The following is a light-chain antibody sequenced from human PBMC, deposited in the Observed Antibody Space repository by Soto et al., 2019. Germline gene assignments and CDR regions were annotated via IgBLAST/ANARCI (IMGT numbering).Light chain of an antibody. CDR3: RQRSTWPPFT. Sequence: EIVLTQSPATVSVSPGERVTLFCRASQSVRTSLAWYQQKAGQAPKVLIYDASNRVVGVPDRFSGSGSGTDFTLTISSLEPEDFAVYCGRQRSTWPPFTFGPGTKVDI. CDR2: DAS. J-gene: IGKJ3*01. CDR1: QSVRTS. V-gene: IGKV3-11*01.